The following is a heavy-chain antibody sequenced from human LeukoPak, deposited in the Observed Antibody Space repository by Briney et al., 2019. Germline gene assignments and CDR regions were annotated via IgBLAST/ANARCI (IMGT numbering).Heavy chain of an antibody. Sequence: GGSLRLSCAASGFTFSTYAMTWVRQAAGKGLEWVSGISGSGGSTYYADSVKGRFTISRDNSKNTLYLQMNSLRGEDTAVYYCAKDIDAVWSICDYWGQGTLVTVSS. CDR3: AKDIDAVWSICDY. V-gene: IGHV3-23*01. CDR1: GFTFSTYA. J-gene: IGHJ4*02. CDR2: ISGSGGST. D-gene: IGHD3-10*01.